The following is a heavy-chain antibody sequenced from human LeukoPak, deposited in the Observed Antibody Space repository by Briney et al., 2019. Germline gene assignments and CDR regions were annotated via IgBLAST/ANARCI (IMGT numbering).Heavy chain of an antibody. CDR3: APRGYSSSLNYYYYYMDD. CDR2: IRYDGSNK. V-gene: IGHV3-30*02. J-gene: IGHJ6*03. Sequence: GGSLRLSCAASGFTFSSYGMHWVRQAPGKGLEWVAFIRYDGSNKYYADSVKGRFTISRDNSKNTLYLQMNSLRAEDTAVYYCAPRGYSSSLNYYYYYMDDWGKGTTVTVSS. D-gene: IGHD6-13*01. CDR1: GFTFSSYG.